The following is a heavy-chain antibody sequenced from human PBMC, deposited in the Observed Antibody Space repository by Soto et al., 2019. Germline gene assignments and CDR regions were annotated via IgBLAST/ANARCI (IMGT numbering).Heavy chain of an antibody. CDR3: AKPALRYFDWSHLDY. CDR2: ISYDGSNK. Sequence: GGSLRLSCAASGFTFSSYGMHWVRQAPGKGLEWVAVISYDGSNKYYADSVKGRFTISRDNSKNTLYLQMNSLRAEDTAVYYCAKPALRYFDWSHLDYWGQGTLVTVSS. CDR1: GFTFSSYG. V-gene: IGHV3-30*18. D-gene: IGHD3-9*01. J-gene: IGHJ4*02.